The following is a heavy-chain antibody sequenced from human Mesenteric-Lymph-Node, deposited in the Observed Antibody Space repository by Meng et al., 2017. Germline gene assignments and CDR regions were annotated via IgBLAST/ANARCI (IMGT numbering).Heavy chain of an antibody. Sequence: QGEVKQWGVGLLKPSEPLSLTCAVYGGSFSGSYWSWIRQPPGKGLEWIGEINHSGSTNYNPSLKSRVTISVDTSKNQFSLKLSSVTAADTAVYYCARGGESYDYVWGSYRTEFDYWGQGTLVTVSS. CDR1: GGSFSGSY. CDR2: INHSGST. J-gene: IGHJ4*02. V-gene: IGHV4-34*01. D-gene: IGHD3-16*02. CDR3: ARGGESYDYVWGSYRTEFDY.